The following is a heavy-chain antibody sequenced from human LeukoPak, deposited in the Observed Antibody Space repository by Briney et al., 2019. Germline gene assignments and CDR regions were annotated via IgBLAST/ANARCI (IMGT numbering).Heavy chain of an antibody. CDR2: ISSSSSYI. V-gene: IGHV3-21*01. CDR3: ARARAAYFALFQH. D-gene: IGHD3-9*01. Sequence: GGSLRLSCAASGFTFSSYSMNWVRQAPGKGLEWVTSISSSSSYIYYADSVKGRFTISRDNAKNSLYLQMNSLRAEDTAVYYCARARAAYFALFQHWGQGSLVIVSS. CDR1: GFTFSSYS. J-gene: IGHJ1*01.